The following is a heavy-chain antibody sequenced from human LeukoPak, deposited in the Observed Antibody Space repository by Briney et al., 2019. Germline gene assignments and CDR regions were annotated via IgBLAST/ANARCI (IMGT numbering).Heavy chain of an antibody. CDR3: ARSPLFAFGGVISPDY. J-gene: IGHJ4*02. CDR1: GGSISSCY. V-gene: IGHV4-59*01. CDR2: IYYSGST. Sequence: SETLSLTCTVSGGSISSCYWSWIRQHPGKGLEWIGYIYYSGSTNYNPSLKSRVTISVDTSKNQFSLKLSSVTAADTAVYYCARSPLFAFGGVISPDYWGQGTLVTVSS. D-gene: IGHD3-16*02.